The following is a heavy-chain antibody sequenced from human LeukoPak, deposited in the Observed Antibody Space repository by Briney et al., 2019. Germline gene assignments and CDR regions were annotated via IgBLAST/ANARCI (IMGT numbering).Heavy chain of an antibody. J-gene: IGHJ4*02. CDR2: INWNGGST. CDR3: ARGYGSGEDGDY. Sequence: GGSLRLSCAATGFTFDDYGMSWVRQAPGKGLEWVSGINWNGGSTGYADSVKGRFTISRDNAKNSLYLQMNSLRAEDTAMYYCARGYGSGEDGDYWGQGTLVTVSS. CDR1: GFTFDDYG. D-gene: IGHD3-10*01. V-gene: IGHV3-20*04.